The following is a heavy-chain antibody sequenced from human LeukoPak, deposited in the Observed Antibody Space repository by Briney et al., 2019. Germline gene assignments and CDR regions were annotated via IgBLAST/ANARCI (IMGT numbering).Heavy chain of an antibody. CDR1: GGSISSYY. Sequence: PSDTLSLPCTVSGGSISSYYWRWIRQPPGKGLVWIGYIYYSGSTYYNPSLKSRVTISVDRSKNQFSLKVSSVTAADTSVYYCARLVDSKWDHEVLLGRDYWGQGTLVTVSS. CDR2: IYYSGST. J-gene: IGHJ4*02. CDR3: ARLVDSKWDHEVLLGRDY. D-gene: IGHD1-26*01. V-gene: IGHV4-59*08.